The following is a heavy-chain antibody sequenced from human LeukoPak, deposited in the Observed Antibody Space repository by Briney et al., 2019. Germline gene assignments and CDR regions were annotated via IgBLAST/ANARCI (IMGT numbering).Heavy chain of an antibody. CDR3: ARTSSTVGLHYFDY. Sequence: SETLSLTCAVYGGSFSGYYWSWIRQPPGKGLEWIGYIYYSGSTNYNPSLKSRVTISVDTSKNQFSLKLSSVTAADTAVHYCARTSSTVGLHYFDYWGQGILVTVSS. CDR2: IYYSGST. J-gene: IGHJ4*02. V-gene: IGHV4-59*08. D-gene: IGHD2-2*01. CDR1: GGSFSGYY.